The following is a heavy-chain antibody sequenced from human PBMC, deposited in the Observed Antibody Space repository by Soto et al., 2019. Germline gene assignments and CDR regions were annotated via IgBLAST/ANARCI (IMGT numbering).Heavy chain of an antibody. CDR1: GYTFTRYG. D-gene: IGHD5-12*01. CDR3: SGNGPFTLDTITAYDY. J-gene: IGHJ4*02. CDR2: SSVYNGNT. V-gene: IGHV1-18*01. Sequence: GASVKVSCKDSGYTFTRYGISWLRQAPGQGLEWKGCSSVYNGNTNYAQKLQGRGIMTTDTATSKDYMVRRSLGSDDTAVYYFSGNGPFTLDTITAYDYWGQGALVTVSS.